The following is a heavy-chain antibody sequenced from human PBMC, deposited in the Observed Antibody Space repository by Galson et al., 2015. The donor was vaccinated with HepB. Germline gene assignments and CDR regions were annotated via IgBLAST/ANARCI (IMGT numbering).Heavy chain of an antibody. CDR2: INPSGGST. Sequence: SVKVSCKASGYNFTSYYMHWVRQAPGQGLEWMGIINPSGGSTDYAQKFRGRLTMTRDTSTSTVFMELSSLRSEDTAVYHCARGVLLWDGPDYWGQGTLVTVSS. V-gene: IGHV1-46*01. CDR1: GYNFTSYY. CDR3: ARGVLLWDGPDY. J-gene: IGHJ4*02. D-gene: IGHD3-10*01.